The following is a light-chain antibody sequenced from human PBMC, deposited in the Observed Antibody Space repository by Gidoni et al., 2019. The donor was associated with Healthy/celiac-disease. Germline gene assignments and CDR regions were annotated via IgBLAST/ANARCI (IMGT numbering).Light chain of an antibody. CDR2: GAS. CDR1: QSVSSN. V-gene: IGKV3-15*01. Sequence: VSPGERATLSCRASQSVSSNLAWYQQKPGQAPRLLIYGASTRATGIPARFSGSGSGTEFTLTISSLQSEDFAVYYCQQYNNWPPFTFGPGTKVEIK. CDR3: QQYNNWPPFT. J-gene: IGKJ3*01.